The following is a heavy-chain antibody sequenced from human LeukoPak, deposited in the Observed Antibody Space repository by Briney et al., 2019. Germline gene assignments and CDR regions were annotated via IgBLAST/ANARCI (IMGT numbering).Heavy chain of an antibody. Sequence: GESLKISCKGSGYSFTNYWIGWVRQMPGKGLEWMGIIYPGDFDTRYSPSFQGQVTISADKSFSTAYLQWNSLKASDTAIYYCASAPTPYYFDSWGQGTLVTVSS. CDR1: GYSFTNYW. CDR3: ASAPTPYYFDS. V-gene: IGHV5-51*01. CDR2: IYPGDFDT. J-gene: IGHJ4*02.